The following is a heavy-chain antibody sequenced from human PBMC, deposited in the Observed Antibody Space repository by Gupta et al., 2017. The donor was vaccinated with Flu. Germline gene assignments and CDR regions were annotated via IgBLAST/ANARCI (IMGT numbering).Heavy chain of an antibody. Sequence: IRQPPGKGLEWIGYIYYSGSTNYNPSLKSRVTISVDTSKNQFSLKLSSVTAADTAVYYCARGASDTFLEWLLKAHYYYMDVWGKGTTVTVSS. CDR2: IYYSGST. J-gene: IGHJ6*03. D-gene: IGHD3-3*02. CDR3: ARGASDTFLEWLLKAHYYYMDV. V-gene: IGHV4-59*01.